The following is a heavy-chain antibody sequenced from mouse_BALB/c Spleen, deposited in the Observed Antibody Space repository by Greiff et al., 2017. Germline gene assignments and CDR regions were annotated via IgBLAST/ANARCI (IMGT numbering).Heavy chain of an antibody. CDR1: GFNIKDSY. Sequence: VQLQQSGAELVKPGASVKLSCTASGFNIKDSYMPWVKQRPEQGLEWLGRIDPANGNTKYDPKFQGKATITADTSSNTAYLQLSSLTSEDTAVYYCARVGYYAMDDWGEGTSVTVAS. J-gene: IGHJ4*01. V-gene: IGHV14-3*02. CDR2: IDPANGNT. CDR3: ARVGYYAMDD.